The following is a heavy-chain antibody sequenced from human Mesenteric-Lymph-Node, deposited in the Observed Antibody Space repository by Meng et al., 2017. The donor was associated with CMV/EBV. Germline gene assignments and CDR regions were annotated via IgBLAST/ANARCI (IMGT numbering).Heavy chain of an antibody. CDR3: ARGRAPTGTY. Sequence: SETLSLTCTVSGGSISSYYWSWIRQPPGKGLEWIGYIYSSGSTNYNPSLKSRLTISIDTSKNQLSLKLTSVTAADTAVYYCARGRAPTGTYWGQGTLVTVSS. V-gene: IGHV4-59*01. J-gene: IGHJ4*02. D-gene: IGHD6-13*01. CDR2: IYSSGST. CDR1: GGSISSYY.